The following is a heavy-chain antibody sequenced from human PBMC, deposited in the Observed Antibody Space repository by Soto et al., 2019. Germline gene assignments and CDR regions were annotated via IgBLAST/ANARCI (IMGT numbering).Heavy chain of an antibody. J-gene: IGHJ4*02. CDR3: ARGSRRGHGDYYFDY. V-gene: IGHV3-64*01. D-gene: IGHD4-17*01. CDR1: GFTFSSYA. CDR2: ISSNGGST. Sequence: GGSLRLSCAASGFTFSSYAMHWVRQAPGKGLEYVSAISSNGGSTYYANSIKGRFTISRDNSKNTLYLQMGSLRAEDMAVYYCARGSRRGHGDYYFDYWGQGTLVTVSS.